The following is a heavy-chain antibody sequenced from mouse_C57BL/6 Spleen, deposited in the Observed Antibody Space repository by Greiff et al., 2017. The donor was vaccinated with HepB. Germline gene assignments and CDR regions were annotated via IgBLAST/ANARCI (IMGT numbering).Heavy chain of an antibody. CDR2: ISDGGSYT. CDR3: AREYDYDGVNWYFDV. Sequence: EVHLVESGGGLVKPGGSLKLSCAASGFTFSSYAMSWVRQTPEKRLEWVATISDGGSYTYYPDNVKGRFTISRDNAKNNLYLQMSHLKSEDTAMYYCAREYDYDGVNWYFDVWGTGTTVTVSS. D-gene: IGHD2-4*01. V-gene: IGHV5-4*01. J-gene: IGHJ1*03. CDR1: GFTFSSYA.